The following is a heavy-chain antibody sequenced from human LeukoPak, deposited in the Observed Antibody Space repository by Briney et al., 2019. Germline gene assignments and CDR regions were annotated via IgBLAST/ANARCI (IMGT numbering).Heavy chain of an antibody. CDR1: GFTFSSYA. Sequence: GGSLRLSCAASGFTFSSYAMHWVRQAPGKGLEYVSAISSNGGSTYYANSVKGRFTISRDNSKNTLYLQMGSLRAEDMAVYYCARGDGYSGYYYYYYMDVWGKGTTVTVSS. J-gene: IGHJ6*03. V-gene: IGHV3-64*01. CDR3: ARGDGYSGYYYYYYMDV. CDR2: ISSNGGST. D-gene: IGHD1-26*01.